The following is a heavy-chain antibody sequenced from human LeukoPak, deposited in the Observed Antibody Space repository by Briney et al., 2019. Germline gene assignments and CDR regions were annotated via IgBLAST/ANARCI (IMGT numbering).Heavy chain of an antibody. J-gene: IGHJ5*02. CDR2: ISSSGSTI. CDR3: ARVDGSCSGGSCPSGNWFDP. Sequence: GGSLRLSCVASGFIFNNYEMNWVRQAPGKGLEWVSYISSSGSTIYYADSVKGRFTISRDNAKNSLYLQMNSLRAEDTAVYYCARVDGSCSGGSCPSGNWFDPWGQGTLVTVSS. D-gene: IGHD2-15*01. V-gene: IGHV3-48*03. CDR1: GFIFNNYE.